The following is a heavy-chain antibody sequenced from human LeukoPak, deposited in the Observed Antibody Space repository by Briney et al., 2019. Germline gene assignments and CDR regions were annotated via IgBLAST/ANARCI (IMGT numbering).Heavy chain of an antibody. CDR3: ASLTRNFDILTGYGPYYFDF. D-gene: IGHD3-9*01. CDR2: IFYSGRT. CDR1: GGSISNGDYY. J-gene: IGHJ4*02. V-gene: IGHV4-30-4*08. Sequence: SETLSLTCTVSGGSISNGDYYWSWIRQPPGKGLEWVGYIFYSGRTFYNPSLKSRVTISVDTSKIQFSLKLSSVTAADTAIYYCASLTRNFDILTGYGPYYFDFWGQGTLATVSS.